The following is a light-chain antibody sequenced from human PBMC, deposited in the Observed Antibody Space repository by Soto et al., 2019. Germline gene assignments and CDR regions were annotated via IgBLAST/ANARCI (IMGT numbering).Light chain of an antibody. CDR3: CSYAGSSTGV. Sequence: QSVLTQPASVSGSPGQSITISCTGTSSDVGSYNPVSWYQQHPGKAPKLMIYEVSKRPSGVSNRFSGSKSGNTASLTISGLQAEDEADYYCCSYAGSSTGVFGGGTKVTVL. J-gene: IGLJ3*02. CDR1: SSDVGSYNP. V-gene: IGLV2-23*02. CDR2: EVS.